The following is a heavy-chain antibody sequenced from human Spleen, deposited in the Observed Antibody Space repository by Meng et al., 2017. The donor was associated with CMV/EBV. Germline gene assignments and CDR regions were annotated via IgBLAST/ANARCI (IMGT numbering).Heavy chain of an antibody. J-gene: IGHJ6*02. D-gene: IGHD2-2*02. Sequence: ASVKVSCKASGYTFTGYYMHWVRQAPGQGLEWMGWINPNSGGTNYAQKFQGRVTMTRDTSISTAYMELSRLRSDDTAVYYCARSPIVVVPVAIGLYYYYYGMDVWGQGTTVTVSS. CDR3: ARSPIVVVPVAIGLYYYYYGMDV. CDR1: GYTFTGYY. V-gene: IGHV1-2*02. CDR2: INPNSGGT.